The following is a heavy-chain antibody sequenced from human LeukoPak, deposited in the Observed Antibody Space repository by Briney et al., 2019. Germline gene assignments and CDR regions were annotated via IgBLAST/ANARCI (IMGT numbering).Heavy chain of an antibody. CDR2: IFGGSRT. Sequence: GGSLRLSCAASGFTVSNNYMTWVRQAPGKGLEWVSMIFGGSRTDYAGSVKGRFTISRHSSKNTLFLQMNSLRTEDTAVYYCARRAKTDWFFDYWGPGTRVTVSP. CDR3: ARRAKTDWFFDY. D-gene: IGHD3-9*01. V-gene: IGHV3-53*04. J-gene: IGHJ4*02. CDR1: GFTVSNNY.